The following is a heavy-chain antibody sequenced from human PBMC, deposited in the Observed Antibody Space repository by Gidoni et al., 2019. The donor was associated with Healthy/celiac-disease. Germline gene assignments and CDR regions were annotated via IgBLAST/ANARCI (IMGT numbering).Heavy chain of an antibody. CDR3: ARTPITMVRGVDY. J-gene: IGHJ4*02. Sequence: QVQLQESGPGLVKPSQTLSLTCTVSCGSISRGGYYWSWIRQHPGKGLEWIWYIYYSGSTYYNPSLKSLVTISVDTSKNQFSLKLCSVTAADTAVYYCARTPITMVRGVDYWGQVTLVTVSS. V-gene: IGHV4-31*01. CDR1: CGSISRGGYY. CDR2: IYYSGST. D-gene: IGHD3-10*01.